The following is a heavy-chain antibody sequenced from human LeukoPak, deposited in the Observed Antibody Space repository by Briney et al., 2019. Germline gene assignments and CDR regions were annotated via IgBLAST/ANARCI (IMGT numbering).Heavy chain of an antibody. V-gene: IGHV4-61*01. Sequence: SETLSLTCTVSGGSISSSSYYWSWIRQPPGKGLEWIGYIYYSGSTNYNPSLKSRVTISVDTSKNQFSLKLSSVTAADTAVYYCARVGSSSWYGAFDIWGQGTMVTVSS. CDR1: GGSISSSSYY. CDR3: ARVGSSSWYGAFDI. D-gene: IGHD6-13*01. J-gene: IGHJ3*02. CDR2: IYYSGST.